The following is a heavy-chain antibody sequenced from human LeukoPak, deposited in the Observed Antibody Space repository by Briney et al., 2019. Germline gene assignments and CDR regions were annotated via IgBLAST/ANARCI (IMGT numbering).Heavy chain of an antibody. Sequence: GGSLRLSCAASGFTLSSYAMTWVRQAPGRGLEWVSVISGSAHKIRYADSVKGRFTISRDNSENIVYLQMNSLRVEDTAVYYCARGRPHGNDYWGQGTLVTVSS. CDR3: ARGRPHGNDY. J-gene: IGHJ4*02. D-gene: IGHD4-23*01. V-gene: IGHV3-23*01. CDR1: GFTLSSYA. CDR2: ISGSAHKI.